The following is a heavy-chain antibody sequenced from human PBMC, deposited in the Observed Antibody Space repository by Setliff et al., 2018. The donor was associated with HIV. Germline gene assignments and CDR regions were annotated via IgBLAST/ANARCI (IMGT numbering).Heavy chain of an antibody. D-gene: IGHD3-22*01. CDR3: ARRFPDGYYDSSGYYYDAFDI. CDR1: GYSFSSNW. CDR2: IYPGDSDT. J-gene: IGHJ3*02. Sequence: GESLKISCKGSGYSFSSNWIGWVRQMPGKGLEWMGIIYPGDSDTRYSPSFQGQVTISVDKSISTAYLQWSSLKASDTAMYYCARRFPDGYYDSSGYYYDAFDIWGQGTMVTV. V-gene: IGHV5-51*01.